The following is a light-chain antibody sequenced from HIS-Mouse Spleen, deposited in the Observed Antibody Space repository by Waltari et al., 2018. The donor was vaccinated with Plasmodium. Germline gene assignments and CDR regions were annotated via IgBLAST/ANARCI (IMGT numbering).Light chain of an antibody. CDR1: KLGLKY. Sequence: SYELTQPPSVSVSPGHTASIHCSGDKLGLKYACWYQQKPGQSPVLVIYQDSKRPSGIPERFSGSNSGNTATLTISGTQAMDEADYYCQAWDSSTVVFGGGTKLTVL. J-gene: IGLJ2*01. CDR3: QAWDSSTVV. CDR2: QDS. V-gene: IGLV3-1*01.